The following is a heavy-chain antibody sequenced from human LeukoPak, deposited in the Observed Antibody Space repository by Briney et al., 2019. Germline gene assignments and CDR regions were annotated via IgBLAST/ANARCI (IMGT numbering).Heavy chain of an antibody. V-gene: IGHV4-61*02. CDR3: AREEESGYSGSFNY. J-gene: IGHJ4*02. D-gene: IGHD5-12*01. CDR1: GGSINSGTYY. Sequence: SETLSLTCTVPGGSINSGTYYWSWIRQPAGKGLEWIGRIHTSGSTNYNPSLKSRVTISVDTSKNQFSRKLSSVTAADTAVYYCAREEESGYSGSFNYWGQGTLVTVSS. CDR2: IHTSGST.